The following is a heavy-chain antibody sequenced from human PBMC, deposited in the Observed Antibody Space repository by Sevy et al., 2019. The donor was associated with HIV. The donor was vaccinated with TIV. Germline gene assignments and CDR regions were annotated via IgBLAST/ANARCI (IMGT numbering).Heavy chain of an antibody. CDR1: GFTFSSYE. D-gene: IGHD4-17*01. CDR2: ISSSGSTI. V-gene: IGHV3-48*03. J-gene: IGHJ6*02. CDR3: ARDYGGNSLLRYYYYGMDV. Sequence: GGSLRLSCAASGFTFSSYEMSWVRQAPGKGLEWVSYISSSGSTIYYADSVKGRFTISRDNAKNSLYLQMNSLRAEDTAVYYCARDYGGNSLLRYYYYGMDVWGQGTTVTVSS.